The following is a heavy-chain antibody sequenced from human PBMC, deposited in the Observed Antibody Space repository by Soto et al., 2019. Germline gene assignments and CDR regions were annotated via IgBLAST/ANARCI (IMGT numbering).Heavy chain of an antibody. D-gene: IGHD3-3*01. J-gene: IGHJ4*02. Sequence: EVQLLKSGGGLVQPGGSLRLSCAASGFTFSSYAMSWVRQAPGKGLEWVSAISGSGGSTYYADSVKGRFTISRDNSKNTLYLQINSLRAEDTAVYYCAKDQLPDYDFWSGYYTPYYLDYWGQGTLVTVSS. CDR1: GFTFSSYA. CDR2: ISGSGGST. CDR3: AKDQLPDYDFWSGYYTPYYLDY. V-gene: IGHV3-23*01.